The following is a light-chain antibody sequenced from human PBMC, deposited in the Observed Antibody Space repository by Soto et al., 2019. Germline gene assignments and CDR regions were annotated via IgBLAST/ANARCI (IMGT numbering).Light chain of an antibody. V-gene: IGKV3-20*01. Sequence: EIVLTQSPGTLSLSPGERATLSCRATQSVSSSHLAWYQQKFGQAPRLLIYGASSRATGIPDRFSGSGSGTDFTLTISRLEPEDFAMHYCQQYGSSPPITFGPGTRLEIK. CDR2: GAS. CDR1: QSVSSSH. J-gene: IGKJ5*01. CDR3: QQYGSSPPIT.